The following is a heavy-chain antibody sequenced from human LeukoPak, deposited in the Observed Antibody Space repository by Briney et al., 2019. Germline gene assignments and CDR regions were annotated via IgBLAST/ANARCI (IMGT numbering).Heavy chain of an antibody. CDR1: GGTFSSYA. CDR2: IIPIFGTA. CDR3: ARDRTTGYSSSWSVGWFDP. J-gene: IGHJ5*02. V-gene: IGHV1-69*06. Sequence: GASVKVSCKASGGTFSSYAISWVRQAPGQGLEWMGGIIPIFGTANYAQKFQGRVTITADKSTSTAYMELSSLRSEDTAVYYCARDRTTGYSSSWSVGWFDPWGQGTLVTVSS. D-gene: IGHD6-13*01.